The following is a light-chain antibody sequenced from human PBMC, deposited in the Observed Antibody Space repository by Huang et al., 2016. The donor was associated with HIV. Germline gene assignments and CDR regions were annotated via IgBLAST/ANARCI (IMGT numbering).Light chain of an antibody. V-gene: IGKV3-11*01. CDR1: QSISNL. J-gene: IGKJ4*01. CDR3: QQHHSWLT. Sequence: IVLTQSPAILSWYLGERVTLSCRASQSISNLLAWYQQRPGQAPSIRIYDASNRVAGVPARFSGSGSGTDFTLTISSLEPEDFALYYCQQHHSWLTFGGGTKLEVK. CDR2: DAS.